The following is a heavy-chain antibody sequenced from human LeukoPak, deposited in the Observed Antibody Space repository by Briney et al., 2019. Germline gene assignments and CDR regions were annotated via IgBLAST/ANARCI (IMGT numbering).Heavy chain of an antibody. J-gene: IGHJ4*02. CDR1: GYTFTSHG. D-gene: IGHD2-15*01. CDR3: ARVVVVAATPEGYFDY. V-gene: IGHV1-18*01. Sequence: ASVKVSCKASGYTFTSHGISWVRQAPGQGLEWMGWISTYNGHTNYAQKLQGRVTMTTDTSTSTAYMELRSLRSDDTAVYYCARVVVVAATPEGYFDYWGQGTLVTVSS. CDR2: ISTYNGHT.